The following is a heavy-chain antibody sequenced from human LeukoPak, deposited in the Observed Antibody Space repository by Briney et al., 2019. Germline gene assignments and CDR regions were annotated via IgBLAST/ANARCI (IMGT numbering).Heavy chain of an antibody. CDR1: GFTFSSYA. V-gene: IGHV3-23*01. CDR3: AKGSASGRPYYFAS. J-gene: IGHJ4*02. D-gene: IGHD2-15*01. Sequence: GGSLRLSCAASGFTFSSYAMSWVRQAPGKGLEWVSGITGSGGSTYYADSVKGRFTISRDNSQNTLFLQMNSLRPEDSAIFYCAKGSASGRPYYFASWGQGILVTVSS. CDR2: ITGSGGST.